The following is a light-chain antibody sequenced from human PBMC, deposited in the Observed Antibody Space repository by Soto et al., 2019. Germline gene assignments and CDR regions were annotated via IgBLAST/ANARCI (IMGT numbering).Light chain of an antibody. V-gene: IGLV1-44*01. J-gene: IGLJ2*01. Sequence: QSVLTQPPSASGTPGQRVTISCSGGSSNIGGNTVNWYQQLPGAAPKLIIFSNSQRPSGVPDRFSGSKSGTSASLAIGGLQSEDEAEYYCSTWDHSLTGPLFGGGTKVTVL. CDR2: SNS. CDR1: SSNIGGNT. CDR3: STWDHSLTGPL.